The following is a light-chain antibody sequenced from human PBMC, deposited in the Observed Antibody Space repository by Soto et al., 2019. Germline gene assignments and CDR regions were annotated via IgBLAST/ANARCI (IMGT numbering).Light chain of an antibody. CDR2: GAS. V-gene: IGKV3-15*01. J-gene: IGKJ1*01. CDR1: QSVSSN. Sequence: EIVMTQSPATLSVSPGATATLSCRASQSVSSNLAWYQQKPGQAPRLLIYGASTRATGIPARFSGSGSGIEFTLTISSLQSEDSAVYYCEQYNNWWTVGQGTKVDIK. CDR3: EQYNNWWT.